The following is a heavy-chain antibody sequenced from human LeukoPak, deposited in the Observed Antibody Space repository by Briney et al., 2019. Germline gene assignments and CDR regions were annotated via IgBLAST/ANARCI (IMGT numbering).Heavy chain of an antibody. J-gene: IGHJ4*02. CDR3: ARRFSGYSLYYFDY. CDR1: GHDFPYYW. V-gene: IGHV5-51*01. CDR2: IFPRDSNT. Sequence: GESLQISCRASGHDFPYYWIGWVRQMPGKGLEWMGIIFPRDSNTVYGPSFQSQVTISVDTSISTAYLQWSSLKASDTAIYYCARRFSGYSLYYFDYWGQGTLVTVSS. D-gene: IGHD6-13*01.